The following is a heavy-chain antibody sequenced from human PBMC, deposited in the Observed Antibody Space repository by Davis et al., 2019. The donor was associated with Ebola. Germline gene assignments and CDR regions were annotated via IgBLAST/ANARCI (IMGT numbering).Heavy chain of an antibody. CDR2: ISSSSSYI. V-gene: IGHV3-21*01. J-gene: IGHJ4*02. D-gene: IGHD2-15*01. CDR3: AGRRGYCSGGSCSLDY. CDR1: GFTFSSYS. Sequence: GESLKISCAASGFTFSSYSMNWVRQAPGKGLEWVSSISSSSSYIYYADSVKGRFTISRDNAKKSLYLQMISLRAEDTAVYYCAGRRGYCSGGSCSLDYWGQGTLVTVSS.